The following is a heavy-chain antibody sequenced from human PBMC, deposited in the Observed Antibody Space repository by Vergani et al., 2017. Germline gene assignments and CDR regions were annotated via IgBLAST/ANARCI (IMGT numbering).Heavy chain of an antibody. CDR2: IYYSGST. CDR1: GASIRSSNYY. CDR3: ARHSTVEWLVKLGWIDP. J-gene: IGHJ5*02. V-gene: IGHV4-39*01. Sequence: QLQLQESGPVLVKPSATLSLTCSVSGASIRSSNYYWGWIRQPPGKVLEWIASIYYSGSTYYNPSLKSRVTISVDTSKNQFSLKLSSVTAADTAVYFCARHSTVEWLVKLGWIDPWGQGILVTVSS. D-gene: IGHD6-19*01.